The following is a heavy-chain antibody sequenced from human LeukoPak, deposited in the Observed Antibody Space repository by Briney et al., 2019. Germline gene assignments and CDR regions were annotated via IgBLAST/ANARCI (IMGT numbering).Heavy chain of an antibody. CDR3: ASGPRNYYYSGSYHY. V-gene: IGHV4-61*08. J-gene: IGHJ4*02. D-gene: IGHD3-10*01. CDR1: GGSFNSDDYY. Sequence: PSETLSLTCGVSGGSFNSDDYYWHWIRQPPGRGLEWIGYIYYGGNTNYNPSLRSRVTISMDTSKNQFSLKVNSVTAADTAVYFCASGPRNYYYSGSYHYWGQGTLVTVSS. CDR2: IYYGGNT.